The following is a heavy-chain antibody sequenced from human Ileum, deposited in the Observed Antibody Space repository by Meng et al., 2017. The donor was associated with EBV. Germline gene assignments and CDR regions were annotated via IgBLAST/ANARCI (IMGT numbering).Heavy chain of an antibody. D-gene: IGHD3-16*01. CDR1: GDSISSNNW. Sequence: HRLESGPGLVKPTGTLSTTCAVSGDSISSNNWWSWVRQSPGKGLEWIAEIHHSGTTTYNPSLKSRVTISVDKSENHFSLKLTSVTAADTAVYYCARGSDYVWGIWGQGTLVTVSS. J-gene: IGHJ4*02. V-gene: IGHV4-4*02. CDR3: ARGSDYVWGI. CDR2: IHHSGTT.